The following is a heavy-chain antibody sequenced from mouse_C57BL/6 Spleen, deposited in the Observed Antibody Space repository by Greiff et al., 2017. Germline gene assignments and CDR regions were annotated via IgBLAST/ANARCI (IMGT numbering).Heavy chain of an antibody. V-gene: IGHV14-4*01. CDR3: TTLLRWLIEY. J-gene: IGHJ2*01. CDR2: IDPENGDT. CDR1: GFNIKDDY. D-gene: IGHD1-1*01. Sequence: EVKLMESGAELVRPGASVKLSCTASGFNIKDDYMHWVKQRPEQGLEWIGWIDPENGDTEYASKFQGKATITADTSSNTAYLQLSSLTSEDTAVYYCTTLLRWLIEYWGKGTTLTVAS.